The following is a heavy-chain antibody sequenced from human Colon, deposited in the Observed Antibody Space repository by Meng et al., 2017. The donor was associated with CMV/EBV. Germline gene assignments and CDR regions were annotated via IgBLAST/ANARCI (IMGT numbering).Heavy chain of an antibody. D-gene: IGHD3-10*01. J-gene: IGHJ6*01. CDR1: GFTFPNAW. CDR3: ARDNYGSGSYSQTYHFGMDV. V-gene: IGHV3-7*01. CDR2: IKQDGSEK. Sequence: GGSLRLSCAGSGFTFPNAWMSWVRQAPGKGLEWVANIKQDGSEKYYVDSVKGRFTISRDNAKNSLYLQMNSLRAEDTAVYYCARDNYGSGSYSQTYHFGMDVWGQGTTVTVSS.